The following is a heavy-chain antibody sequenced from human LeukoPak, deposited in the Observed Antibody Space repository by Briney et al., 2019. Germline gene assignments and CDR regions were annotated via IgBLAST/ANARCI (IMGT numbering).Heavy chain of an antibody. CDR3: ASPMRPVAGIDRNWFDP. V-gene: IGHV4-39*07. Sequence: SETLSLTCTVSGGSISSSSYYWGWIRQPPGKGLEWIGNIYYSGSTYYNPSLKSRVTISVDTSNNQFSLKLSSVTAADTAVYYCASPMRPVAGIDRNWFDPWGQGTLVTVSS. D-gene: IGHD6-19*01. CDR1: GGSISSSSYY. CDR2: IYYSGST. J-gene: IGHJ5*02.